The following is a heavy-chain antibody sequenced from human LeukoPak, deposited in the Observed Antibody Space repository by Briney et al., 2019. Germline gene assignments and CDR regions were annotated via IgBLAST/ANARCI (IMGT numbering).Heavy chain of an antibody. D-gene: IGHD3-10*02. Sequence: PGGSLRLSCATSGFTFSSYEMNWVRQAPGKGLEWVSYISSSGSTIYYADSVKGRFTISRDNAKNSLYLQMNSLRAEDTAVYYCAELGITMIGGVWGKGTTVTVSS. CDR3: AELGITMIGGV. CDR2: ISSSGSTI. J-gene: IGHJ6*04. CDR1: GFTFSSYE. V-gene: IGHV3-48*03.